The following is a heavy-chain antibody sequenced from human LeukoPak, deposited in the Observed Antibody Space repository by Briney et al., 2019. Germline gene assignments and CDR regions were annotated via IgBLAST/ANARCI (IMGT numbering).Heavy chain of an antibody. CDR2: IYFTGTI. D-gene: IGHD3-10*01. CDR1: GASIGSHY. V-gene: IGHV4-4*07. Sequence: SETLSLTCSVSGASIGSHYWSWIRQPAGKGLEWIGRIYFTGTITYNPSLESRVTMSIDTSKNQFSLKLNSLTAADTAVYYCARDSGTTGEVKFDPWGQGTLVTVSS. J-gene: IGHJ5*02. CDR3: ARDSGTTGEVKFDP.